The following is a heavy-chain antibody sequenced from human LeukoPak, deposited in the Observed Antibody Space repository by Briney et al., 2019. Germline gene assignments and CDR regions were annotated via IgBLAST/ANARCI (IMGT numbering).Heavy chain of an antibody. D-gene: IGHD3-22*01. Sequence: GGSRRLSCAAPGFTFRTYALSGVGRAPGKGRRGVSAISGGGDNTYYADSVKGRFTTSRDNSKNTLYLQMNSLRAEDTAVYYCAKGLLFTIIVVVNADAFDIWGQGTMVTVSS. CDR1: GFTFRTYA. CDR2: ISGGGDNT. J-gene: IGHJ3*02. CDR3: AKGLLFTIIVVVNADAFDI. V-gene: IGHV3-23*01.